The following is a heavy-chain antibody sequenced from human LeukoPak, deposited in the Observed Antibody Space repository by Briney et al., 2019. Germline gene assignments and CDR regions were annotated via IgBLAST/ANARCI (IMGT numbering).Heavy chain of an antibody. CDR3: ARDPGERDIVDWFDP. CDR1: GYTFTSYG. CDR2: ISAYNGNT. J-gene: IGHJ5*02. D-gene: IGHD2-15*01. V-gene: IGHV1-18*01. Sequence: ASVKVSCKASGYTFTSYGISWVRQAPGQGLEWMEWISAYNGNTNYAQKLQGRVTMTTDTSTSTAYMELRSLRSDDTAVYYCARDPGERDIVDWFDPWGQGTLVTVSS.